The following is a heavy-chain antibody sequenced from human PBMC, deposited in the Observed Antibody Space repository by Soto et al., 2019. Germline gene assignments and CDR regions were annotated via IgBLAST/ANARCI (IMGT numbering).Heavy chain of an antibody. CDR3: ATIAVAGTVYYYYYMDV. D-gene: IGHD6-19*01. J-gene: IGHJ6*03. Sequence: ASVKVSCKASGYTFTSYDINWVRQATGQGLEWMGGMNPNSGKTGYAQKFQGRVTMTKNTSTDTAYMELSSLRSEDTAVYYCATIAVAGTVYYYYYMDVWGKGTTVTVSS. CDR2: MNPNSGKT. V-gene: IGHV1-8*01. CDR1: GYTFTSYD.